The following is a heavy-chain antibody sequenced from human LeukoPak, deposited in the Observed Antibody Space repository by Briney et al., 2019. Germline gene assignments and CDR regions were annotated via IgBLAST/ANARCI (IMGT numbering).Heavy chain of an antibody. V-gene: IGHV4-59*01. CDR3: AINYYDTGAFDI. CDR2: IYYSGST. J-gene: IGHJ3*02. Sequence: PSETLPLTCTVSGGSISSYYWSWIRQPPGKGLEWIGYIYYSGSTNYNPSLKSRVTISVDTSKNQFSLKLSSVTAADTAVYYCAINYYDTGAFDIWGQGTMVTVSS. D-gene: IGHD3-22*01. CDR1: GGSISSYY.